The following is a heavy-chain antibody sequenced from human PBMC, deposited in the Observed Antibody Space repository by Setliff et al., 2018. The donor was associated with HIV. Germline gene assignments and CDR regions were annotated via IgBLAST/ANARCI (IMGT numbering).Heavy chain of an antibody. J-gene: IGHJ4*02. CDR1: GFTFGDYS. D-gene: IGHD3-22*01. CDR3: TTYSSVYYHSDC. CDR2: IRSKAYGGTT. V-gene: IGHV3-49*04. Sequence: SLRLSCRGSGFTFGDYSMSWVRQAPGKGLEWVGFIRSKAYGGTTEYAASVKGRFTLSRDDSRNIAYLQMNSLKTEDTAVYYCTTYSSVYYHSDCWGQGTLVTVSS.